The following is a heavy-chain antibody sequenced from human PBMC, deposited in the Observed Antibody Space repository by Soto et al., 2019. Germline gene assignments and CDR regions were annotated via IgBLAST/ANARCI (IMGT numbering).Heavy chain of an antibody. D-gene: IGHD6-13*01. CDR1: GFTFSSYS. CDR3: ERDSAAGTAFDI. Sequence: EVQLVESGGGLVKPGGSLRLSCAASGFTFSSYSMNWVRQAPGKGLEWVSAITSSGTYIYFADSVKGRFTISRDNAKNSLNLQMNSLRAEDTAVYYCERDSAAGTAFDIWGQGTMVTVSS. CDR2: ITSSGTYI. J-gene: IGHJ3*02. V-gene: IGHV3-21*01.